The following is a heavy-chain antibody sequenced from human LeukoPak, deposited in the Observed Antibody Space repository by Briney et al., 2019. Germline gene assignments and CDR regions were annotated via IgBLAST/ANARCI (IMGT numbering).Heavy chain of an antibody. Sequence: ASVKVSCKAPGYTFTSYGISWVRQAPGQGLEWMGWISAYNGNTNYAQKFQGRVTMTRDTSTSTVYMELSSLRSEDTAVYYCARDWVNAFDIWGQGTMVTVSS. V-gene: IGHV1-18*01. CDR1: GYTFTSYG. CDR3: ARDWVNAFDI. D-gene: IGHD3-16*01. J-gene: IGHJ3*02. CDR2: ISAYNGNT.